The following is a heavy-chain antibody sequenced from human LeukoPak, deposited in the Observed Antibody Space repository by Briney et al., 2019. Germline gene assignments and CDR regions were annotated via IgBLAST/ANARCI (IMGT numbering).Heavy chain of an antibody. D-gene: IGHD4/OR15-4a*01. V-gene: IGHV4-59*01. CDR1: GDSFNSYY. Sequence: SETLSLTCTVSGDSFNSYYWTWIRQPPGKRLEWSGYIYNSVTTSYNPSLKSRVTISVDASKNQFSLKLTSVTAADTAIYYCAREDYDAAGAFDIWGQGTMVTVSS. CDR3: AREDYDAAGAFDI. J-gene: IGHJ3*02. CDR2: IYNSVTT.